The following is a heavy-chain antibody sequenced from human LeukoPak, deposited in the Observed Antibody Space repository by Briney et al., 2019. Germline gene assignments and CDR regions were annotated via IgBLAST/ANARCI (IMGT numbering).Heavy chain of an antibody. D-gene: IGHD2-15*01. CDR2: INPNSGGT. CDR1: GYTFNTYG. CDR3: AREGRYCSGGSCYTYWFDP. J-gene: IGHJ5*02. Sequence: GASVKVSCKTSGYTFNTYGIAWVRQAPGQGLEWMGRINPNSGGTNYAQKFQGRVTMTRDTSISTAYMELSRLRSDDTAVYYCAREGRYCSGGSCYTYWFDPWGQGTLVTVSS. V-gene: IGHV1-2*06.